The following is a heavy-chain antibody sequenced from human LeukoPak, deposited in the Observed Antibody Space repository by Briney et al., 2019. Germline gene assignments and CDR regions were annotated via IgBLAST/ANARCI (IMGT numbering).Heavy chain of an antibody. CDR2: IYYSGST. Sequence: PSETLSLTCTVSGGSISSYYWSWIRQPPGKGLEWIGYIYYSGSTNYNPTLKSRVTISVDTSKNQFSLKLSSVTAADTAVYYCARGIKGVGYDFWGGYYGGYFDYWGQGTLVTVSS. CDR3: ARGIKGVGYDFWGGYYGGYFDY. CDR1: GGSISSYY. V-gene: IGHV4-59*01. J-gene: IGHJ4*02. D-gene: IGHD3-3*01.